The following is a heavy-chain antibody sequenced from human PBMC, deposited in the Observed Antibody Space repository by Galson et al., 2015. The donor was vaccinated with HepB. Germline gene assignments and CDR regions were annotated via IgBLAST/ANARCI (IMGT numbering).Heavy chain of an antibody. J-gene: IGHJ4*02. CDR3: ARDPRGSAWGGIDS. CDR1: GYTFTSYA. V-gene: IGHV7-4-1*02. CDR2: INTDTGNP. D-gene: IGHD6-19*01. Sequence: SVKVSCKASGYTFTSYAMNWVRQAPGQGLEWMGWINTDTGNPTYVQGFTGRFVFSLDTSVSTAYLQISSLMPEDTAVYYCARDPRGSAWGGIDSWGQGTLVTVSS.